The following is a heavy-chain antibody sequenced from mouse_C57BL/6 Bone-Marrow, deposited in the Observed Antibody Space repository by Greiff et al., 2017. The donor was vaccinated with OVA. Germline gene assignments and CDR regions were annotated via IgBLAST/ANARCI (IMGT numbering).Heavy chain of an antibody. V-gene: IGHV10-3*01. D-gene: IGHD4-1*01. CDR1: GFTFNTYA. J-gene: IGHJ2*01. CDR3: VRDPGLTGTFDY. CDR2: IRSKSSNYAT. Sequence: EVQLVESGGGLVQPKGSLKLSCAASGFTFNTYAMHWVRQAPGKGLEWVARIRSKSSNYATYYADSVKDRFTISRDDSQSMLYLQMNNLKTEDTAMYNCVRDPGLTGTFDYWGQGTTLTVSS.